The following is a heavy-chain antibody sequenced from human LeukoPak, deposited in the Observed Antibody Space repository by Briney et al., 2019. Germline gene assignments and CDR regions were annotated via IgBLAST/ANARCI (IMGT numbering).Heavy chain of an antibody. CDR2: VFPGDSDT. CDR3: ARGANWFDP. CDR1: GYSFTSYW. J-gene: IGHJ5*02. Sequence: GESLKIPCKGSGYSFTSYWIAWVRQMPGKGLEWMGIVFPGDSDTRYSPSFQGHVTISADKSTNTAYLQWSSLKASDTAMYYCARGANWFDPWGQGTLVTVSS. V-gene: IGHV5-51*01.